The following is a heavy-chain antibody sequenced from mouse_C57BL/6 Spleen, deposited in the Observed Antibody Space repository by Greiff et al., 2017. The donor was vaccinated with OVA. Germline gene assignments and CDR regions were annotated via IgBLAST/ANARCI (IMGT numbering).Heavy chain of an antibody. CDR1: GYTFTSYG. Sequence: QVQLKESGAELARPGASVKLSCKASGYTFTSYGISWVKQRTGQGLEWIGEIYPRSGNTYYNEKFKGKATLTADKSSSTAYMELRSLTSEDSAVYFCARPFYYDYDVWFAYWGQGTLVTVSA. D-gene: IGHD2-4*01. CDR2: IYPRSGNT. J-gene: IGHJ3*01. CDR3: ARPFYYDYDVWFAY. V-gene: IGHV1-81*01.